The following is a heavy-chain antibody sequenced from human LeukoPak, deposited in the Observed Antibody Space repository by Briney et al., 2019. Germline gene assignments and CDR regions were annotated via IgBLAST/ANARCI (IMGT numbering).Heavy chain of an antibody. Sequence: PGGSLRLSCAASGFTFSSHAMSWVRQAPGKGLEWVGRIKSKTDGGTTDYAAPVKGRFTISRDDSKNTLYLQMNSLKTEDTAVYYCAKDQGATQYYFDYWGQGTLVTVSS. CDR2: IKSKTDGGTT. J-gene: IGHJ4*02. CDR1: GFTFSSHA. D-gene: IGHD1-26*01. V-gene: IGHV3-15*01. CDR3: AKDQGATQYYFDY.